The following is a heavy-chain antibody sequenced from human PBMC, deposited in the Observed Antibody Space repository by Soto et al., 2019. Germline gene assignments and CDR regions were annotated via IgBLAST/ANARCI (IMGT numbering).Heavy chain of an antibody. Sequence: QLQLQESGPGLVKPSETLSLTCTVSGVSISTYYWTWIRQPPGKGLEWIGQVFYSGNTHYNPSLKSRVTISVDASRKQFSLRLSSVTAAYTARYYCASRDDNEAFEIWGQGTLVTVSS. CDR2: VFYSGNT. CDR3: ASRDDNEAFEI. CDR1: GVSISTYY. V-gene: IGHV4-59*01. J-gene: IGHJ3*02. D-gene: IGHD1-1*01.